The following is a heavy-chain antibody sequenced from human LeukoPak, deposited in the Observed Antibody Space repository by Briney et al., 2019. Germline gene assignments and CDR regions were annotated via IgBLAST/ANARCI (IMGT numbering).Heavy chain of an antibody. J-gene: IGHJ4*02. Sequence: SETLSLTCAVYGGSFSGYYWSWIRQPPGKGLEWIGEINHSGSTNYNPSLKSRVTISVDTSKNQFSLKLSSVTAADTAVYYCARLPGDRKIRFDHWGQGTLVTVSS. D-gene: IGHD7-27*01. CDR2: INHSGST. CDR3: ARLPGDRKIRFDH. V-gene: IGHV4-34*01. CDR1: GGSFSGYY.